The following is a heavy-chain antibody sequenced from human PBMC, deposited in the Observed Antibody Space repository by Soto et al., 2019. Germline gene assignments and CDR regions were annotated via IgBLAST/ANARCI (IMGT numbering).Heavy chain of an antibody. D-gene: IGHD3-22*01. CDR3: ARDGYFYDISGYPDY. Sequence: ASVKVSFKASGYTFTTYGISWVRQAPGQGLEWMGWISAYSGNTNYAQKVQGRVTMTTDASTTTAYMELRSLRSDDTAVYYCARDGYFYDISGYPDYWGQGTLVTVSS. V-gene: IGHV1-18*01. J-gene: IGHJ4*02. CDR1: GYTFTTYG. CDR2: ISAYSGNT.